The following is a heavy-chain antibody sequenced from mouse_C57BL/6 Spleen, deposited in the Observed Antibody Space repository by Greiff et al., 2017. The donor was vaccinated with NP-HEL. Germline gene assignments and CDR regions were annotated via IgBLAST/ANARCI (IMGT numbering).Heavy chain of an antibody. CDR2: ISSGSSTI. D-gene: IGHD2-1*01. CDR1: GFTFSDYG. V-gene: IGHV5-17*01. J-gene: IGHJ3*01. CDR3: ARDYGNCFAY. Sequence: EVKLVESGGGLVKPGGSLKLSCAASGFTFSDYGMHWVRQAPEKGLEWVAYISSGSSTIYYADTVKGRFTISRDNAKNTLFLQMTSLRSEDTAMYYCARDYGNCFAYWGQGTLVTVSA.